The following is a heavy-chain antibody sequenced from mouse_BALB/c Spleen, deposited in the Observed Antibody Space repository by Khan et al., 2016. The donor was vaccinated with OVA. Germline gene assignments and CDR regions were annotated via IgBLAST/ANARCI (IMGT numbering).Heavy chain of an antibody. CDR2: INTETGEP. CDR1: GYTFTDYS. CDR3: ANYIEAWFAY. J-gene: IGHJ3*01. V-gene: IGHV9-2-1*01. D-gene: IGHD1-3*01. Sequence: QIQLVQSGPELKKPGETVKISCKASGYTFTDYSMHWVKQAPGKGLKWMGWINTETGEPTYADDFKGRFAFSLETSASTAYLTIHNLKNEDTATDFCANYIEAWFAYWGQGTLVTVSA.